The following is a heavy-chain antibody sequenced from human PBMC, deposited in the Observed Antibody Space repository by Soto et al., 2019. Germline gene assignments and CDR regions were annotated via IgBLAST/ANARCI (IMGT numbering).Heavy chain of an antibody. CDR3: ARAGFSYGHLLF. CDR2: VFYSGAT. Sequence: TLSLTCNVSGGPIKTGDYYWNWIRQPPGKGLEWIGYVFYSGATNYSPSLKSRAAISMDTSKNQFSLSLTSVTAADTAVYYCARAGFSYGHLLFWGQGIRVTVS. CDR1: GGPIKTGDYY. J-gene: IGHJ4*02. V-gene: IGHV4-30-4*01. D-gene: IGHD3-10*01.